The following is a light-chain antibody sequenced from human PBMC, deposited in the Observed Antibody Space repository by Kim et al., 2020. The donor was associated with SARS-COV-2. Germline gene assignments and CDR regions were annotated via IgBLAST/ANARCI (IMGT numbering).Light chain of an antibody. CDR1: QSVSSSY. CDR2: GAS. Sequence: LCPGERATLSCRASQSVSSSYLAWYQQKLGQAPRLLIYGASSRATGIPDRFSGSGSGTDFTLTISRLEPEDFAVYYCQQYGSSPRTFGQGTKLEI. CDR3: QQYGSSPRT. J-gene: IGKJ2*01. V-gene: IGKV3-20*01.